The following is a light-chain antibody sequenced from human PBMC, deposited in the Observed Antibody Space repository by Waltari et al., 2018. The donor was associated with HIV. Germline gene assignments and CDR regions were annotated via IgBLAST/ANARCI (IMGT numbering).Light chain of an antibody. V-gene: IGLV3-25*03. Sequence: SYELTQPPSVSVSPGQTARIPCSGDALPEKYAYWYQQRPGQAPVLVIDTDSGRPVGVRGRFAGSSSGTTVTLTISGVQAEDEADYCCQSADSRGTDVFGDGTKVTVL. CDR2: TDS. CDR3: QSADSRGTDV. J-gene: IGLJ1*01. CDR1: ALPEKY.